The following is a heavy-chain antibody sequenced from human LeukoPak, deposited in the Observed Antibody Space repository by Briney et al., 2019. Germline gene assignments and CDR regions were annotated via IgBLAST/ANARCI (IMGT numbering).Heavy chain of an antibody. CDR1: GYTFTSYG. V-gene: IGHV1-18*01. J-gene: IGHJ6*03. CDR3: ARGADFWSGYTDYYYYMDV. CDR2: ISAYNGNT. Sequence: ASVKVSCKASGYTFTSYGISWVRQAPGQGLEWMGWISAYNGNTNYAQKLQGRVTMTTDTSTSTAYMELRSLRSEDTAVYYCARGADFWSGYTDYYYYMDVWGKGTTVTVSS. D-gene: IGHD3-3*01.